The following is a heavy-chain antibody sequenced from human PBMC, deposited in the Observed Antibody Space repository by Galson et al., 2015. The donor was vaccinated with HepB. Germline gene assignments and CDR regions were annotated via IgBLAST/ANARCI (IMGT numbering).Heavy chain of an antibody. CDR1: GYTFIDYD. Sequence: SVKVSCKASGYTFIDYDIHWIRQRPGQGLEWMGMVNPRGDNTTIARKFQGRVTMTTGTSTATVYMELSSLTSDDAALYYCARDLFADYAVKWFDPWGQGTLVTVSS. CDR2: VNPRGDNT. D-gene: IGHD4-17*01. J-gene: IGHJ5*02. V-gene: IGHV1-46*01. CDR3: ARDLFADYAVKWFDP.